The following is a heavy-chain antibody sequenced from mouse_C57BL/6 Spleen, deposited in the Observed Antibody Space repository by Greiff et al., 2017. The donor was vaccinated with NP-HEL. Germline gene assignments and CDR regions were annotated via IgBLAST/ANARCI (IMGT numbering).Heavy chain of an antibody. CDR1: GYTFTDYY. J-gene: IGHJ2*01. CDR3: AIYSNYGFDY. Sequence: VQLKQSGPVLVKPGASVKMSCKASGYTFTDYYMNWVKQSPGKSLEWIGVINPYNGGTSYNQKFKGKATLTVDKSSSTAYMELNSLTSEDSAVYYCAIYSNYGFDYWGQGTTLTVSS. D-gene: IGHD2-5*01. CDR2: INPYNGGT. V-gene: IGHV1-19*01.